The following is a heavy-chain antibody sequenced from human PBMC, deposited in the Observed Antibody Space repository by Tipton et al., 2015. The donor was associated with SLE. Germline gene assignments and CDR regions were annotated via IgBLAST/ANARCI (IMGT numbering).Heavy chain of an antibody. Sequence: SLRLSCAASGFTFSSYGMHWVRQAPGKGLEWVAFIRYDGSNKYYADSVKGRFTISRDNSKNTLYLQMNSLRAEDTAVYYCAREGIAAAGTVRPVFDPWGQGTLVTVSS. V-gene: IGHV3-30*02. J-gene: IGHJ5*02. CDR1: GFTFSSYG. D-gene: IGHD6-13*01. CDR3: AREGIAAAGTVRPVFDP. CDR2: IRYDGSNK.